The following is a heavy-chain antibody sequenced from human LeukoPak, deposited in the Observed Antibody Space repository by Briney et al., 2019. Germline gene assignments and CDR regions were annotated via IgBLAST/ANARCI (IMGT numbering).Heavy chain of an antibody. V-gene: IGHV3-23*01. CDR3: AKHSSGWSSRFDY. CDR1: GFTFSSYA. J-gene: IGHJ4*02. Sequence: PGGSLRLSCAASGFTFSSYAMSWVRQAPGKGLEWVSAISGSGDSTYYADSVKGRFTISRDNSKNTLYVQMNSLRAEDTAVYYCAKHSSGWSSRFDYWGQGTLVTVSS. CDR2: ISGSGDST. D-gene: IGHD6-19*01.